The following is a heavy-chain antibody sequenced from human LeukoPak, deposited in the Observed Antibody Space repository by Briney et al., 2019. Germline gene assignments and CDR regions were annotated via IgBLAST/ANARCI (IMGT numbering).Heavy chain of an antibody. Sequence: GGSLRLSCAASGFTFSSYAMNWVRQAPGKGLEWVGRIKSKTDGGTTDYAAPVKGRFTISRDDSKNTLYLQMNSLKTEDTAVYYCTTEGLRFLATGGWFDPWGQGTLVTVSS. D-gene: IGHD3-3*01. V-gene: IGHV3-15*07. J-gene: IGHJ5*02. CDR2: IKSKTDGGTT. CDR3: TTEGLRFLATGGWFDP. CDR1: GFTFSSYA.